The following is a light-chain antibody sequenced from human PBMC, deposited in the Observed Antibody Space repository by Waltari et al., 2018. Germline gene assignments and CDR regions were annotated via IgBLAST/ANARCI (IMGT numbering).Light chain of an antibody. Sequence: QSALTRPLPASGSPVHSVTISSTGTTSHVRPSNYLSWYQQHPGKAPKLMIYDVSKRPSGVPDRFSGSKSGNTASLTISGLQAEDEADYYCCSYAGSYTFRYVFGTGTKVTVL. CDR1: TSHVRPSNY. CDR3: CSYAGSYTFRYV. V-gene: IGLV2-11*01. J-gene: IGLJ1*01. CDR2: DVS.